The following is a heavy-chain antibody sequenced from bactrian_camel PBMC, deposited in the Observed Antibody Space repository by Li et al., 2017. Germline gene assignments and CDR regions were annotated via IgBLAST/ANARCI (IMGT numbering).Heavy chain of an antibody. Sequence: LVESGGGSVQAGGSLRLSCSASGSGFTFDDSDMAWYRQAPGHECELVSTLNADGSTQYTDSVRGRFTISKDIAKNTLFLQMNSLTPDDSAMYYCAADFRTVVAGCTFYDYTYWGRGTQVTVS. CDR3: AADFRTVVAGCTFYDYTY. V-gene: IGHV3S55*01. CDR2: LNADGST. CDR1: GSGFTFDDSD. D-gene: IGHD6*01. J-gene: IGHJ4*01.